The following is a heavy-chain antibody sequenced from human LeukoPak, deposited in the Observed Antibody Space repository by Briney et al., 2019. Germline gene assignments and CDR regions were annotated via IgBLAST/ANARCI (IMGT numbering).Heavy chain of an antibody. CDR2: MNPNSGNT. Sequence: ASVKVSCKASGYTFTSYDINWVRQATGQGLEWMGWMNPNSGNTGYAQKFQGRVTMTRNTSISTAHMELSSLRSEDTAVYYCARVRPYLQVKSFEYWGQGTLVTVSS. D-gene: IGHD2-21*01. CDR1: GYTFTSYD. V-gene: IGHV1-8*01. CDR3: ARVRPYLQVKSFEY. J-gene: IGHJ4*02.